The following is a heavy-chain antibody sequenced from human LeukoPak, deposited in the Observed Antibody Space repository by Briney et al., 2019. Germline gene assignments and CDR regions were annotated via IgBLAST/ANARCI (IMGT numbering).Heavy chain of an antibody. V-gene: IGHV3-73*01. CDR1: GFTFSGSA. CDR2: IRSKANSYAT. J-gene: IGHJ3*02. D-gene: IGHD2-21*02. Sequence: GGSLRLSCAASGFTFSGSAMHWVRQASGKGLEWVGRIRSKANSYATAYAASVKGRFTISRDDSKNTAYLQMNSLKTEDTAVYYCTTIMGLAYCGGDCYSFAFDIWGQGTMVTVSS. CDR3: TTIMGLAYCGGDCYSFAFDI.